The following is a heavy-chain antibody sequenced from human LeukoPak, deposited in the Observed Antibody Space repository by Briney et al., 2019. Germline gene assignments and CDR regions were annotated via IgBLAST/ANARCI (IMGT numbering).Heavy chain of an antibody. D-gene: IGHD6-13*01. CDR1: GGSISSSSYY. CDR3: ARWHSSSWYE. V-gene: IGHV4-61*05. Sequence: SETLSLTCTVSGGSISSSSYYWSWIRQPPGKGLEWIGYIYYSGSTNYNPSLKSRVTRSVDTSKNQFSLKLSSVTAADTAVYYCARWHSSSWYEWGQGTLVTVSS. CDR2: IYYSGST. J-gene: IGHJ4*02.